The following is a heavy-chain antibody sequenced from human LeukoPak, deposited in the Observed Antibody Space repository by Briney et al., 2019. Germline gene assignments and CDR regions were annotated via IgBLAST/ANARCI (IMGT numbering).Heavy chain of an antibody. J-gene: IGHJ4*02. Sequence: PSETLSLTCTVSGGSISSGSYYWRWIRQPAGKGLEWIGRIYASGSTNYNPSLKSRVAISVDTSKNQFSLKLSSVTAADTAVYYCARLDGTIDYWGQGTLVTVSS. V-gene: IGHV4-61*02. CDR2: IYASGST. CDR1: GGSISSGSYY. CDR3: ARLDGTIDY. D-gene: IGHD3/OR15-3a*01.